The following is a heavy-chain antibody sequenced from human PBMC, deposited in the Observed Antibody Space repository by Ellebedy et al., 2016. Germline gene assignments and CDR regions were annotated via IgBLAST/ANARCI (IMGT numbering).Heavy chain of an antibody. V-gene: IGHV4-61*08. CDR1: GGSVSSAGSY. D-gene: IGHD5-12*01. Sequence: SETLSLTCSVSGGSVSSAGSYWSWIRQPPGKGLEWIGYIYYSGSTNNNPSLRSRVTISVDTSKNQFSLRLSSVTAADTAVYYCARGGNIVDPWGQGTLVTVSS. CDR2: IYYSGST. CDR3: ARGGNIVDP. J-gene: IGHJ5*02.